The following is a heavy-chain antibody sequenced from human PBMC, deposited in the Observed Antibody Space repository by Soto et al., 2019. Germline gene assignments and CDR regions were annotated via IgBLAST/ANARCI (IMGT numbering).Heavy chain of an antibody. D-gene: IGHD6-25*01. Sequence: QEQVVQSGPAMKEPGSSVKVSCRASGIMSSGYGFSWVRQAPGQGLEWVGMINPILDSTHYAQNLQGRVSHSGDKSRDTAYLEVTRLRLEDTAIYFCATMKRARLDSWGRGTVVTVSS. CDR1: GIMSSGYG. CDR2: INPILDST. CDR3: ATMKRARLDS. J-gene: IGHJ4*02. V-gene: IGHV1-69*09.